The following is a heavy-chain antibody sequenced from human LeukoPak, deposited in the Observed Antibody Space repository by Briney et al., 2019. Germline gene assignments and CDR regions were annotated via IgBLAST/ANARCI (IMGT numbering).Heavy chain of an antibody. CDR3: AKDRSSYMDV. CDR1: GFAFSSYG. D-gene: IGHD6-6*01. V-gene: IGHV3-30*02. J-gene: IGHJ6*03. Sequence: TGGSLRLSCAASGFAFSSYGMHWVRQAPGKGLEWVAFIRYDGSNKYYADSVKGRFTISRDNSKNTLYLQMNRLRAEDTAVYYCAKDRSSYMDVWGKGTTVTVSS. CDR2: IRYDGSNK.